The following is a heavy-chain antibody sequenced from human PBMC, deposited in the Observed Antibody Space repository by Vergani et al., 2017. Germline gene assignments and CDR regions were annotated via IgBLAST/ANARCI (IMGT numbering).Heavy chain of an antibody. CDR1: GYTFTSYY. V-gene: IGHV1-46*01. Sequence: QVQLVQSGAEVKKPGASVKVSCKASGYTFTSYYMHWVRQAPGQGLEWMGIINPSGGSTSYAQKFQGRATMTRDTSKSTVDMELSSLRSEDTAVYYCARDQLTHYGGNAPFDYWGQGTLVTVSS. CDR3: ARDQLTHYGGNAPFDY. CDR2: INPSGGST. D-gene: IGHD4-23*01. J-gene: IGHJ4*02.